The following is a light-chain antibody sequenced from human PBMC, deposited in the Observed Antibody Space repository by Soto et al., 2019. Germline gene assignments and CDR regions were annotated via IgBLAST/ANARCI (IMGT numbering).Light chain of an antibody. V-gene: IGLV2-14*01. CDR1: NSDVGGYNF. CDR3: SSYTTSGTSV. Sequence: QLVLTQPASVSGSPGQSITISCTGSNSDVGGYNFVSWYQQRPGKAPKLMIYDVANRPSGVSNRFSGSRSGNTASLTISGLQAEDEADYYCSSYTTSGTSVFGTGTKLTVL. J-gene: IGLJ1*01. CDR2: DVA.